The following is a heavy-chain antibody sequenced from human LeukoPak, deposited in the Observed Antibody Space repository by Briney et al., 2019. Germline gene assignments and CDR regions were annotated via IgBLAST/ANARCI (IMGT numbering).Heavy chain of an antibody. CDR3: ARQGVTAAENNYFYYYMDF. D-gene: IGHD6-13*01. V-gene: IGHV1-18*01. CDR2: IDTYSGNT. J-gene: IGHJ6*03. CDR1: GYTFTTYG. Sequence: ASVKVSCKASGYTFTTYGITWVRKAPGQGLEWMGWIDTYSGNTNYAQKVQGRVTMTTDTSTSTAYMELRSLRSDDTAVYYCARQGVTAAENNYFYYYMDFWGKGTTVTVSS.